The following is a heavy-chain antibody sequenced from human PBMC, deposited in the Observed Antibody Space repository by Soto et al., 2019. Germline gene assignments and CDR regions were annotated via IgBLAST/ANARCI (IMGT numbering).Heavy chain of an antibody. CDR3: AREEGIVVVVAARTWFDP. Sequence: EVQLLESGGGLVQPGGSLRLSCAASGFTFSSYAMSWVRQAPGKGLEWVSGISGSGGGTYYADSVKGRFTISRDNAKNSLYLQMNSLRAEDTAVYYCAREEGIVVVVAARTWFDPWGQGTLVTVSS. CDR2: ISGSGGGT. CDR1: GFTFSSYA. J-gene: IGHJ5*02. V-gene: IGHV3-23*01. D-gene: IGHD2-15*01.